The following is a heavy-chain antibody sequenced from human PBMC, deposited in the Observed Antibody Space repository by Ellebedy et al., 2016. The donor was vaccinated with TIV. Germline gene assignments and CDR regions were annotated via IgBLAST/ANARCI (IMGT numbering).Heavy chain of an antibody. CDR1: GYTFTGSY. Sequence: AASVKVSCKASGYTFTGSYMHWVRQAPGQGLEWMGWINANSGGTHYDQKFLGRVTLTRDTSIGTAYLELSRLGSDDTAVYYCATPSGYSGYAYDYWGQGTLVTVSP. V-gene: IGHV1-2*02. D-gene: IGHD5-12*01. J-gene: IGHJ4*02. CDR3: ATPSGYSGYAYDY. CDR2: INANSGGT.